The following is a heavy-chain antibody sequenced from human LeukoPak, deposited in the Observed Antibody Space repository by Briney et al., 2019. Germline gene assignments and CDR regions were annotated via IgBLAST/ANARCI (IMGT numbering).Heavy chain of an antibody. V-gene: IGHV4-59*01. CDR1: GGSISRYY. D-gene: IGHD6-19*01. J-gene: IGHJ4*02. Sequence: PSETLSLTCTVSGGSISRYYWSWIRQPPGKGLEWIGYIYYSGNTNYNPSLKSRVTISVDTSKNQFSLKLSSVTAADTAVYYCARENYSSGWYGIIDYWGQGTLVTVSS. CDR2: IYYSGNT. CDR3: ARENYSSGWYGIIDY.